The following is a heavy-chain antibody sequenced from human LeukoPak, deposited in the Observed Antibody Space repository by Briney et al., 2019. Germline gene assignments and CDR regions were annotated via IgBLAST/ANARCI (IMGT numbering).Heavy chain of an antibody. V-gene: IGHV1-2*02. D-gene: IGHD3-9*01. CDR1: GYTFTGYY. CDR2: INPNSGGT. Sequence: GASVKVSCKASGYTFTGYYMHWVRQATGQRLEWMGWINPNSGGTNYAQKCQGRVTITSDTSISTAYMELSRLRSDDTAVYYCARILAGWSFDYWGQATLVTVSS. J-gene: IGHJ4*02. CDR3: ARILAGWSFDY.